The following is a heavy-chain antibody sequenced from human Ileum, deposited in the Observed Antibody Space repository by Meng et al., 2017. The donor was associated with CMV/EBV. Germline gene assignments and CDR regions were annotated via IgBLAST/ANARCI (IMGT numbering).Heavy chain of an antibody. V-gene: IGHV3-43*01. J-gene: IGHJ6*02. CDR2: ISWDGSSV. D-gene: IGHD3-3*01. CDR1: GFIFDDYF. Sequence: GGSLRLSCAASGFIFDDYFMHWVRQVAGKGLEWVSLISWDGSSVYYSDSVKGRFTISRDNAKNSLYLQMNSLRAEDTAVYYCARDRPIFGVVIVGMDVWGQGTTVTVSS. CDR3: ARDRPIFGVVIVGMDV.